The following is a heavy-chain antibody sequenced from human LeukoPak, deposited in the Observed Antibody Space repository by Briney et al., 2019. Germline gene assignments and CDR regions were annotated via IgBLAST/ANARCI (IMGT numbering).Heavy chain of an antibody. J-gene: IGHJ4*02. CDR2: ISGSGGST. Sequence: GGSLRLSCAASGFTFSSYAMSWVRQAPGKGLEWVSSISGSGGSTYYADSVKGRFTISRDNSKNTLYLQMNSLRAEDTAVYYCAKPGRGVVTFFDYWGQGTLVTVSS. CDR3: AKPGRGVVTFFDY. V-gene: IGHV3-23*01. D-gene: IGHD4-23*01. CDR1: GFTFSSYA.